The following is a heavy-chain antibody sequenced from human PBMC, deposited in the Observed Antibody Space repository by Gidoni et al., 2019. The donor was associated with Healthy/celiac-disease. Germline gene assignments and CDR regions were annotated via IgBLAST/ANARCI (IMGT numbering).Heavy chain of an antibody. CDR1: GGTFSSYA. CDR2: IIPIFGIA. V-gene: IGHV1-69*04. CDR3: ARGTPYYYDSRGYSSDAFDI. D-gene: IGHD3-22*01. J-gene: IGHJ3*02. Sequence: QVQLVQSGAEVKKPGSSVKVSCKASGGTFSSYAISWVRQAPGQGLEWMGRIIPIFGIANYAQKFQGRVTITADKSTSTAYMELSSLRSEDTAVYYCARGTPYYYDSRGYSSDAFDIWGQGTMVTVSS.